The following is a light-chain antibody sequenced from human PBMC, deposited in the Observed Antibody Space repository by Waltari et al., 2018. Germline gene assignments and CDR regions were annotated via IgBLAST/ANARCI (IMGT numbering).Light chain of an antibody. CDR3: QHYDNWPVT. CDR1: QGIRKD. Sequence: AIQVTQSPSSLSASVGDRVTITCRASQGIRKDLGWYQQKPGKAPRLLIYAASNLESGVPSRFSGSGSGTDFTLSISSLQPEDFAVYYCQHYDNWPVTFGQGTRLEIK. CDR2: AAS. V-gene: IGKV1-6*01. J-gene: IGKJ5*01.